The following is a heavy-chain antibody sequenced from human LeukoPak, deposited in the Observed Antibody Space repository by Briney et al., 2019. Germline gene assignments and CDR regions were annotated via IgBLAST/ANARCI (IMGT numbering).Heavy chain of an antibody. CDR1: GNTFTRYA. CDR2: INAANGNT. Sequence: ASVKVSCKASGNTFTRYAINWVRQAPGQRLEWMGWINAANGNTKYSQKFQGRVTLTRDTSASTAYMELSSLRSEDTALYYCARGPFQLLSVPLDYWGQGTLVTASS. CDR3: ARGPFQLLSVPLDY. V-gene: IGHV1-3*01. J-gene: IGHJ4*02. D-gene: IGHD2-2*01.